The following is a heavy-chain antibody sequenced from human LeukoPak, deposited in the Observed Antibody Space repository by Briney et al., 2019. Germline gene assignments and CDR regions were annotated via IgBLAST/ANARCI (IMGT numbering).Heavy chain of an antibody. J-gene: IGHJ4*02. D-gene: IGHD3-22*01. CDR2: IYYSGST. V-gene: IGHV4-59*08. CDR3: ARGLDYDSSDLLDY. CDR1: GGSISSYY. Sequence: PSETLSLTCTVSGGSISSYYWSWIRQPPGKGLEWIGYIYYSGSTNYNPSLKSRVTISVDTSKNQFSLKLSSVTAADTAVYYCARGLDYDSSDLLDYWGQGTLVTVSS.